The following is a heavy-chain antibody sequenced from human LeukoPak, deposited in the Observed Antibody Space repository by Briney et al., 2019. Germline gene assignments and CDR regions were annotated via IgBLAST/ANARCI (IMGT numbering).Heavy chain of an antibody. J-gene: IGHJ4*02. Sequence: PGGSLRLSCAASGFTFDDYAMPWVRQAPGKGLKWVSGISWNSGSIGYADSVKGRFTISRDNAKNSLYLQMNSLRAEDTALYYCARDQHGDYGGYWGQGTLVTVSS. CDR3: ARDQHGDYGGY. CDR2: ISWNSGSI. V-gene: IGHV3-9*01. D-gene: IGHD4-17*01. CDR1: GFTFDDYA.